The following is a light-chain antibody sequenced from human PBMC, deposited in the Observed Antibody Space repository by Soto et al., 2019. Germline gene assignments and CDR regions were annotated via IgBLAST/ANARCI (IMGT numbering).Light chain of an antibody. CDR2: DAS. Sequence: DMQMTQYPSTLSASVGDRVTITCRASQSISSWLAWYQQKAGKAPKLLIYDASTLESGVPSRFSGSGSGTEFTLTISSLQPDDSATYYCQQYNSNSWTFGQGTKV. J-gene: IGKJ1*01. CDR3: QQYNSNSWT. CDR1: QSISSW. V-gene: IGKV1-5*01.